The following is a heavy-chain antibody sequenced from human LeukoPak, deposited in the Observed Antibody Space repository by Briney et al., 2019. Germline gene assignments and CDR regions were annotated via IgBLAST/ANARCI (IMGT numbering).Heavy chain of an antibody. J-gene: IGHJ4*02. V-gene: IGHV3-7*01. Sequence: GGSLRLSCAASGFTFSSYGMDWVRQAPGKGLEWVANIREDESEKNYVDSVKGRFTISRDNAWNSLYLQMNSLRPEDTAVYYCARETNRYSSSWYLDYWGQGTLVTVSS. CDR1: GFTFSSYG. CDR3: ARETNRYSSSWYLDY. D-gene: IGHD6-13*01. CDR2: IREDESEK.